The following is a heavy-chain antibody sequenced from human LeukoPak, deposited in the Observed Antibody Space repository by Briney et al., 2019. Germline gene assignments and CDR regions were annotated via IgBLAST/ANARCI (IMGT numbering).Heavy chain of an antibody. J-gene: IGHJ4*02. CDR3: ARHGLELVGESPIYFDN. Sequence: SETLSLTCTVSGGSISNNYWSWIRQPPGKGLEWIGYIYTSGSTNYNPSLESRVTMSVDTSKNQFSLKLNSVTAADTAVYYCARHGLELVGESPIYFDNWGQGTLFTASS. V-gene: IGHV4-4*09. D-gene: IGHD1-26*01. CDR2: IYTSGST. CDR1: GGSISNNY.